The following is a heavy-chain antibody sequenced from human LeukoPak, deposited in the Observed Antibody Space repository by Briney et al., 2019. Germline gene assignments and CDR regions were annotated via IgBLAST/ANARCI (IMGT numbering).Heavy chain of an antibody. Sequence: SETLSLTCTVPGGSISSYYWSWIRQPPGKGLEWIGYIYYSGSTNYNPSLKSRVTISVDTSKNQFSLKLSSVTAADTAVYYCARGGVAAAGTFDYWGQGTLVIVSS. V-gene: IGHV4-59*01. CDR1: GGSISSYY. D-gene: IGHD6-13*01. J-gene: IGHJ4*02. CDR2: IYYSGST. CDR3: ARGGVAAAGTFDY.